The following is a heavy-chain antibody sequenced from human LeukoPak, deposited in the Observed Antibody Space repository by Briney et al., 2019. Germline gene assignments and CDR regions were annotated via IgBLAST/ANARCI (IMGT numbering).Heavy chain of an antibody. J-gene: IGHJ4*02. CDR1: GFSFSSYS. CDR2: IWYDGSNE. CDR3: ARELAA. D-gene: IGHD6-13*01. Sequence: QSGGSLRLSCVASGFSFSSYSMHWVRQASGKRLEWVAVIWYDGSNEDYVDSVKGRFTISRDNSKNTLYLQMNGLRAEDTAVYYCARELAAWDQGTLVTVSS. V-gene: IGHV3-33*01.